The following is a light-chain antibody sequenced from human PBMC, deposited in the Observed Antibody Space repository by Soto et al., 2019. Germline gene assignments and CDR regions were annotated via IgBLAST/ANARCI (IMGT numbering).Light chain of an antibody. CDR1: QSISSW. CDR3: QQSETYPLT. CDR2: DAS. V-gene: IGKV1-5*01. J-gene: IGKJ5*01. Sequence: IQMTHSPSTLSASVLYRVTITCLASQSISSWLAWYQQKPGNAPKVLIYDASSLESGVPSRFSGSGSGTEFTLTISSLQPGDFATYYCQQSETYPLTFGQGTRLEIK.